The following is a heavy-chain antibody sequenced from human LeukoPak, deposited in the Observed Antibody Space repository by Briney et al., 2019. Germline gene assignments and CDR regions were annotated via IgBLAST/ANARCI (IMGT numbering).Heavy chain of an antibody. D-gene: IGHD2-8*01. CDR3: ARADIVLMVYAIYYGMDV. Sequence: SVKVSCKASGGTFSSYAISWVRQAPGQGLEWMGGIIPIFGTANYAQKFQGRVTIAADESTSTAYMELSSLRSEDTAVYYCARADIVLMVYAIYYGMDVWGQGTTVTVSS. CDR2: IIPIFGTA. J-gene: IGHJ6*02. V-gene: IGHV1-69*13. CDR1: GGTFSSYA.